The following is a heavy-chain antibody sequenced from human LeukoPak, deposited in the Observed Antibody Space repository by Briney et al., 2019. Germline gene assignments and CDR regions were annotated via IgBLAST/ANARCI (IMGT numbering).Heavy chain of an antibody. Sequence: PGGSLRLSCAASGFTFSSYSMNWVRQAPGKGLEWVSSISSSSSYIYYADSVKGRFTISRDNAKNSLYLQMNSLRAEDTAVYYCAREDPYCYGSGSYPFDYWGQGTLVTVSS. J-gene: IGHJ4*02. V-gene: IGHV3-21*01. D-gene: IGHD3-10*01. CDR1: GFTFSSYS. CDR2: ISSSSSYI. CDR3: AREDPYCYGSGSYPFDY.